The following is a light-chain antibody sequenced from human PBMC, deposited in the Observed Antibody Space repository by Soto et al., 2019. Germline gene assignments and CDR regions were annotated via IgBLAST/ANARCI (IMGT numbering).Light chain of an antibody. V-gene: IGLV2-14*03. Sequence: QSALTQPASVSGSHGLSITISCTGTSSDVGGYNYVSWYQHHPGKAPILMIYDVSTLPSGVSDRFSGSKSGNTASLTISGLQAEDEADYYCSSYTTGSTLEVFGTGTKLTVL. CDR2: DVS. CDR1: SSDVGGYNY. CDR3: SSYTTGSTLEV. J-gene: IGLJ1*01.